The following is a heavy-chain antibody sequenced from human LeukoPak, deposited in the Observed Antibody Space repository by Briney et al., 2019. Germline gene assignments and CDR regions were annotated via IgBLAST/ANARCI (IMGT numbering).Heavy chain of an antibody. J-gene: IGHJ6*03. CDR2: IYTSGST. CDR3: ARVPYRNNNYYYMDV. CDR1: GDSISGYY. D-gene: IGHD1-14*01. V-gene: IGHV4-4*07. Sequence: SETLSLTCTVFGDSISGYYWSWLRQPAGKGLEWIGRIYTSGSTNYNPSLKSRATMSVDTSKNQFSLKLSSVTAADTAVYYCARVPYRNNNYYYMDVWGKGTTVTVSS.